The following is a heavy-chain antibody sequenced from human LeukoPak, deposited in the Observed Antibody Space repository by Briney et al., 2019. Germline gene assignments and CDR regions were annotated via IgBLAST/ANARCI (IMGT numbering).Heavy chain of an antibody. D-gene: IGHD2-15*01. J-gene: IGHJ4*02. CDR1: GFTFSSYA. CDR3: AKGGSGHSVGGSCYYDY. Sequence: PGGSLRLSCAASGFTFSSYAMSWVRQAPGKGLKWVSAISGSGGSTYYADSVKGRFTISRDNSKNTLYLQMNSLRAEDTAVYYCAKGGSGHSVGGSCYYDYWGQGTLVTVSS. CDR2: ISGSGGST. V-gene: IGHV3-23*01.